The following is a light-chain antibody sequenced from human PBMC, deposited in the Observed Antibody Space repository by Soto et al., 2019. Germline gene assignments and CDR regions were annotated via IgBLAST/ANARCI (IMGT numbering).Light chain of an antibody. J-gene: IGLJ1*01. Sequence: QCLMTQAPWVSGAPGQRVTISCTGSSANIGAAYNVDWYQQLPGTAPKLLIYGNNNRPSGVPARFSGSKSGTSASLAIAGLQAEDEGDYYCKSYDSSLSGYVFGTGTKVTVL. CDR1: SANIGAAYN. CDR3: KSYDSSLSGYV. CDR2: GNN. V-gene: IGLV1-40*01.